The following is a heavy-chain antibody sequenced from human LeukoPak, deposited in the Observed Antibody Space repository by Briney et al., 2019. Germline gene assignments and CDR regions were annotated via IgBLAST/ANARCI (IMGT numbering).Heavy chain of an antibody. CDR2: ISYDGSNK. J-gene: IGHJ5*02. D-gene: IGHD3-22*01. CDR1: GFTFSSCW. V-gene: IGHV3-30*18. Sequence: QPGGSLRLSWAASGFTFSSCWMSWVRQAPGKGLEWVAVISYDGSNKYYADSVKGRFTISRDNSKNTLYLQMNSLRAEDTAVYYCAKDYYYDSSGTPLYNWLDPWGQGTLVTVSS. CDR3: AKDYYYDSSGTPLYNWLDP.